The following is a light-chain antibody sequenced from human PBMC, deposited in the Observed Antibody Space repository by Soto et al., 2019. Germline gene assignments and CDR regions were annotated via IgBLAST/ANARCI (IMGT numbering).Light chain of an antibody. CDR3: QQRHLWPIT. Sequence: EIVLTQAPATLSLSPGERATLSCRASQSVGSYLAWYQQRPGQVPRLVLYDASNRATGIPARFSGSGSGTDFTLTISSLEPEDFAVYYCQQRHLWPITFGQGTRVEIK. J-gene: IGKJ5*01. V-gene: IGKV3-11*01. CDR2: DAS. CDR1: QSVGSY.